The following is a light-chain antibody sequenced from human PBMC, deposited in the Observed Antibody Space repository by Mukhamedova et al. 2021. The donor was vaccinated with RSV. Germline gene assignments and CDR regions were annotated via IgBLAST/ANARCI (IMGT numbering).Light chain of an antibody. CDR2: GAS. J-gene: IGKJ1*01. Sequence: WYQRRVHGKSPKLLISGASNLRSGVPSRFSGSASGTEFTLTISSLQPDDFPTYYCQQYSVFPWTFGQGTKVEI. CDR3: QQYSVFPWT. V-gene: IGKV1-5*01.